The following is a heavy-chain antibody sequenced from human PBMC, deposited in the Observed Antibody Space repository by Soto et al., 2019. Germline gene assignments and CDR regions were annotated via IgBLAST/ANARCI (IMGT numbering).Heavy chain of an antibody. D-gene: IGHD6-13*01. CDR1: GFTFGDYW. V-gene: IGHV3-74*01. J-gene: IGHJ2*01. CDR3: ARVAVAAPRSWYFDL. CDR2: IRGDGSST. Sequence: EVQLVESGGGLVQPGGSRRLSCAASGFTFGDYWMHWFRQAPGKGLVWVSRIRGDGSSTSHADSVKGRLTISRDNAKDTLYLQMNSLTVEDTAIYYCARVAVAAPRSWYFDLWGRGTLVTVSS.